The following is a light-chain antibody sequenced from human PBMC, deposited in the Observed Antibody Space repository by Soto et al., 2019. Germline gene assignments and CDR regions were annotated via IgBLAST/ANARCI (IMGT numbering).Light chain of an antibody. CDR3: LQYHSDWT. CDR1: QNIQRW. V-gene: IGKV1-5*03. J-gene: IGKJ1*01. Sequence: DTQMTQSPSTVSASVGDRITITCRASQNIQRWLAWYQQKPGKAPKLLIYMASSLERGVPSRFSAGGSGVEFTLNISSVQPEDFATYHCLQYHSDWTFGQGTKVDIK. CDR2: MAS.